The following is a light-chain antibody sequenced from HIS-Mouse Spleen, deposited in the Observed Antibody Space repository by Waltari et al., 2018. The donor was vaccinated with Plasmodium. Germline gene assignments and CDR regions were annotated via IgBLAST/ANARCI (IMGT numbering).Light chain of an antibody. CDR1: SSDVGRYNL. V-gene: IGLV2-23*01. J-gene: IGLJ3*02. Sequence: QSALTQPASVSGSPGQSIPISCTGTSSDVGRYNLVSWYQQHPGKAPKLMIYEGSKRPSWVSNRFSGSKSGNTASLTISGLQAEDEADYYCCSYAGSSTWVFGGGTKLTVL. CDR3: CSYAGSSTWV. CDR2: EGS.